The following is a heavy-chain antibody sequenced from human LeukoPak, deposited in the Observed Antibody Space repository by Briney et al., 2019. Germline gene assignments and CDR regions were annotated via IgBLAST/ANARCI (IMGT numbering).Heavy chain of an antibody. J-gene: IGHJ3*02. V-gene: IGHV1-8*03. Sequence: ASVKVSCKASGYTFTSYDINWVRQATGQGLEWMGWMNPNSGNTGYAQKFQGRVTITRNTSISTAYMELSSLRSEDTAVYYCARVKSPLRFLEWFRIDAFDIWGQGTMVTVSS. D-gene: IGHD3-3*01. CDR3: ARVKSPLRFLEWFRIDAFDI. CDR2: MNPNSGNT. CDR1: GYTFTSYD.